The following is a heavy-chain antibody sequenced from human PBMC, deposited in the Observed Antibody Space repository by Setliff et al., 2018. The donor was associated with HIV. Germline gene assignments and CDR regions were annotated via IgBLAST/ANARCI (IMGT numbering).Heavy chain of an antibody. V-gene: IGHV3-7*03. CDR3: ARESGYTGGWGYGATYNYYMDV. Sequence: PGGSLRLSCVASGFTFSRYWMSWVRQAPGKGLEFVANIKEDGSVKFYVDSVKGRFTISRDNAKNSLYLQMNSLRDDDTAVYYCARESGYTGGWGYGATYNYYMDVWGKGTTVTVSS. J-gene: IGHJ6*03. D-gene: IGHD6-19*01. CDR2: IKEDGSVK. CDR1: GFTFSRYW.